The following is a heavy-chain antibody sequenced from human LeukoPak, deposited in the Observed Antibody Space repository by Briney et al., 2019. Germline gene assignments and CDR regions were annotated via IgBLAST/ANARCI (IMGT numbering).Heavy chain of an antibody. Sequence: SETLSLTCAVYGGSFSGYYWSWIRQPPGKGLEWIGEINHSGSTNYNPSLKSRVTISVDTSKNQFSLKLSSVTAADTAVYYCARGCVWGSYCRRLYYFDYWGQGTLVTVSS. CDR3: ARGCVWGSYCRRLYYFDY. D-gene: IGHD3-16*01. CDR2: INHSGST. J-gene: IGHJ4*02. V-gene: IGHV4-34*01. CDR1: GGSFSGYY.